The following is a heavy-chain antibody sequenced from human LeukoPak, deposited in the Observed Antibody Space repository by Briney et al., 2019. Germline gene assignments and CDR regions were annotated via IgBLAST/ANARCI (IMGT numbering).Heavy chain of an antibody. CDR2: ISGSGGST. D-gene: IGHD3-22*01. CDR1: GLTFSSYA. V-gene: IGHV3-23*01. Sequence: GGSLTLSCPPSGLTFSSYAMSWVRQAPGKGLEWVSAISGSGGSTYYADSVKGRFSISRDNSKNTLYLQMNSLRAEDTAVYYCAKVGYYDSSGTKAEYFQHWGQGTLVTVSS. J-gene: IGHJ1*01. CDR3: AKVGYYDSSGTKAEYFQH.